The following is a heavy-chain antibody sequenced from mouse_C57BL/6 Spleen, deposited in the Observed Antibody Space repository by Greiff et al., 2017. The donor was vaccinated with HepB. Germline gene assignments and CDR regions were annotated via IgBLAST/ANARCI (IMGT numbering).Heavy chain of an antibody. D-gene: IGHD1-1*01. J-gene: IGHJ1*03. Sequence: QVQLQQPGAELVMPGASVKLSCKASGYTFTSYWMHWVKQRPGQGLEWIGEIDPSDSYPNYNQKFKGKSTLTVDKSSSTAYMQLSSLTCEDSAVYYCARTGYGSRPNWYFDVWGTGTTVTVSS. V-gene: IGHV1-69*01. CDR2: IDPSDSYP. CDR1: GYTFTSYW. CDR3: ARTGYGSRPNWYFDV.